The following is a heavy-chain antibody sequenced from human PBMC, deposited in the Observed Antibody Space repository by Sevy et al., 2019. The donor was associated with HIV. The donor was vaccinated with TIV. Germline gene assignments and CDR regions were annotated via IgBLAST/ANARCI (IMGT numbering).Heavy chain of an antibody. Sequence: SQTRSVTYAIAGDSVSSNSAAWNWITQSPSRGLEWLGRTYYRSKGYNDYAVSVKSRITINPDKSKNQFSLQQNSVPPDDTAEYYCATQPNWNHIRHFDYWRQGTLVTVS. V-gene: IGHV6-1*01. D-gene: IGHD1-1*01. CDR2: TYYRSKGYN. CDR1: GDSVSSNSAA. J-gene: IGHJ4*02. CDR3: ATQPNWNHIRHFDY.